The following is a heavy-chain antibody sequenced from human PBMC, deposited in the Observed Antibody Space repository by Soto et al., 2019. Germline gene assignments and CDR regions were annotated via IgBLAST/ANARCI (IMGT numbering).Heavy chain of an antibody. Sequence: GGSLRLSCSVSGFTFTSCAVSWVRQAPGKGLEWVSAITGSGDSTYYADSVKGRFTVSRDNSKDTAYLQMNSLRAEDTAVYYCAQISYDSSGYMAWGQGTLVTISS. V-gene: IGHV3-23*01. CDR2: ITGSGDST. J-gene: IGHJ5*02. D-gene: IGHD3-22*01. CDR3: AQISYDSSGYMA. CDR1: GFTFTSCA.